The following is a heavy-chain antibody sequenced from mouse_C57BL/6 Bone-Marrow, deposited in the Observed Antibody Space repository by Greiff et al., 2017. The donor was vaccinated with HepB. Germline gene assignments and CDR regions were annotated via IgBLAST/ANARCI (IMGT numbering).Heavy chain of an antibody. CDR3: ASPIYYGYDDLYYYAMDY. V-gene: IGHV5-9*01. Sequence: VQLKESGGGLVKPGGSLKLSCAASGFTFSSYTMSWVRQTPEKRLEWVATISGGGGNTYYPDSVKGRFTISRDNAKNTLYLQMSSLRSEDTALYYCASPIYYGYDDLYYYAMDYWGQGTSVTVSS. CDR2: ISGGGGNT. D-gene: IGHD2-2*01. CDR1: GFTFSSYT. J-gene: IGHJ4*01.